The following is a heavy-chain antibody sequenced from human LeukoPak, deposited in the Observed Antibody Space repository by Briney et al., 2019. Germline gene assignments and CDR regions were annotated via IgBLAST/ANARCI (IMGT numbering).Heavy chain of an antibody. D-gene: IGHD3-22*01. CDR3: AKDPADSSGYYAPFDY. CDR2: IWYDGSNK. J-gene: IGHJ4*02. V-gene: IGHV3-33*06. Sequence: GGSLRLSCAASGFTFSSYGTHWVRQAPGKGLEWVAVIWYDGSNKYYADSVKGRFTISRVNSNNTLYLQMNSLRAEDTAVYYCAKDPADSSGYYAPFDYWGQGTLVTVSS. CDR1: GFTFSSYG.